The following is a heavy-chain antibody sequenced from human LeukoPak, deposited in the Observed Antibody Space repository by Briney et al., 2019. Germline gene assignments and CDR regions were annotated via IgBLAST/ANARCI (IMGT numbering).Heavy chain of an antibody. CDR3: ARMATYSGMWPYSAFDI. V-gene: IGHV4-38-2*01. J-gene: IGHJ3*02. CDR1: GYSISRGYY. CDR2: IYQSGRT. Sequence: SETLSLTCVVSGYSISRGYYWGWIRQPPGKGLEWIGSIYQSGRTYYNPSLKSRVTISVDTSKNQFSLKLSSVTAADTALYYCARMATYSGMWPYSAFDIWGQGTMVTVSS. D-gene: IGHD1-26*01.